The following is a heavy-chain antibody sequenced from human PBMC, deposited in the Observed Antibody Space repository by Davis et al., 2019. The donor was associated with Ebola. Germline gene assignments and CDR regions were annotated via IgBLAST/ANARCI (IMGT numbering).Heavy chain of an antibody. CDR1: GGSMSSYY. CDR3: ARTPQYTSYGSYFDY. D-gene: IGHD1-26*01. V-gene: IGHV4-59*01. CDR2: IYYGGTT. Sequence: SETLSLTCTVSGGSMSSYYWSWIRQPPGKGLEWIGNIYYGGTTNHNPSLKSRVTISGETSKNQFSLTVNSVTAADTAMYYCARTPQYTSYGSYFDYWGQGALVTVSS. J-gene: IGHJ4*02.